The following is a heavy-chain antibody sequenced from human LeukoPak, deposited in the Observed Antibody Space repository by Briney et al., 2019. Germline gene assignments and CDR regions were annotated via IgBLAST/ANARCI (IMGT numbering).Heavy chain of an antibody. CDR1: GGSISSSSYY. D-gene: IGHD3-10*01. J-gene: IGHJ6*02. CDR2: IYYSGST. CDR3: ARDLTGFGDSYYYGMDV. V-gene: IGHV4-39*07. Sequence: SETLSLTCTVSGGSISSSSYYWTWVRQPPGKGLEWIGTIYYSGSTSYNPSLKSRLTMSVDRSKNQFSLKLRSMTAADTAVYYCARDLTGFGDSYYYGMDVWGQGTTVTVSS.